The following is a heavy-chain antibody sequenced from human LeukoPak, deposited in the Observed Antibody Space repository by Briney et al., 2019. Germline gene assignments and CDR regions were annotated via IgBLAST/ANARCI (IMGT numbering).Heavy chain of an antibody. V-gene: IGHV3-23*01. CDR1: GFTFSSYA. CDR3: AKVETSGGANCYALDY. Sequence: TGGSLRLSCAASGFTFSSYAMTWVRQAPGKGLEWVSAISGSDGSTYYADSVKGRFTISRDDSQSTLYLQMNSLSAEDTAVYYCAKVETSGGANCYALDYWGQGILVTVSS. J-gene: IGHJ4*02. CDR2: ISGSDGST. D-gene: IGHD2-2*01.